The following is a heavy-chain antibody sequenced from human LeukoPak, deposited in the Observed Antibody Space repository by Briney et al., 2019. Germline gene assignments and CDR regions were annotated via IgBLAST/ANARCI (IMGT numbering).Heavy chain of an antibody. D-gene: IGHD1-26*01. CDR3: AKGLEWELYYFDY. CDR1: GFTFSSYA. Sequence: TGGSLRLSCAASGFTFSSYAMSWVRQAPGKGLEWVSAISGSGGSTYYADSVKGRFTISRDNSKNTLYLQMNSLRAEDTAVYYCAKGLEWELYYFDYWGQGTLVTVSS. V-gene: IGHV3-23*01. CDR2: ISGSGGST. J-gene: IGHJ4*02.